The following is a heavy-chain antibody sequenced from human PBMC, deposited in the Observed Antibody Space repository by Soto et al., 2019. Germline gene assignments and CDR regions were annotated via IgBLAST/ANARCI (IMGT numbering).Heavy chain of an antibody. CDR3: ASDVGNYDFWSGYLYSNYYYGMDV. V-gene: IGHV1-8*01. CDR1: GYTFTRYD. J-gene: IGHJ6*02. Sequence: ASVKVSCKASGYTFTRYDINWVRQATGQGLEWMGWMNPNSGNTGYAQKFQGRVTMTRNTSISTAYMELSSLRSEDTAVYYCASDVGNYDFWSGYLYSNYYYGMDVWGQGTTVTVSS. CDR2: MNPNSGNT. D-gene: IGHD3-3*01.